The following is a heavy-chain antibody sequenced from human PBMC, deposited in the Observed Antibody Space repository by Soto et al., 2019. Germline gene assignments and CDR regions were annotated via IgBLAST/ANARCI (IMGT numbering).Heavy chain of an antibody. J-gene: IGHJ4*02. V-gene: IGHV1-2*02. CDR1: GYTFSAYY. Sequence: ASVKVSCKTSGYTFSAYYMHWVRQAPGQGLEWMGWTNPKSGGTPYAQKFQGRVTMTRDTSISTAYMELSRLRSDDTAVYYCARGGTFAYDTSGYSVYWGQGTLVTVSS. CDR2: TNPKSGGT. CDR3: ARGGTFAYDTSGYSVY. D-gene: IGHD3-22*01.